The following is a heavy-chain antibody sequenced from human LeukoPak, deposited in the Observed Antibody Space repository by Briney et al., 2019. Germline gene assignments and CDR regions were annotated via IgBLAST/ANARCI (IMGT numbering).Heavy chain of an antibody. CDR3: ARNPDPGWYFDL. V-gene: IGHV4-39*01. CDR2: IYYSGST. J-gene: IGHJ2*01. Sequence: SETLSLTCTVSGGSISSSSYYWGWIRQPPGKGLQWIGSIYYSGSTYYNPSLKSRVTISVDTSKNQFSLKLSSVTAADTAVYYCARNPDPGWYFDLWGRGTLVTVSS. CDR1: GGSISSSSYY. D-gene: IGHD1-14*01.